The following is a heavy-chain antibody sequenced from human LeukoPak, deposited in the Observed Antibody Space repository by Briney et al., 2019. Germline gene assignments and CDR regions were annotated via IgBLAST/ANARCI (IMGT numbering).Heavy chain of an antibody. V-gene: IGHV1-2*02. Sequence: ASLKVSCKASGYTFTGYYMHWVRQAPGQGLEWMGWINPNSGGTNYAQKFQGRVTMTRDTSISRAYMEQSRLRSDDTAVYYCARDVSYGDYGDAFDIWGQGTMVTVSS. J-gene: IGHJ3*02. CDR3: ARDVSYGDYGDAFDI. D-gene: IGHD4-17*01. CDR1: GYTFTGYY. CDR2: INPNSGGT.